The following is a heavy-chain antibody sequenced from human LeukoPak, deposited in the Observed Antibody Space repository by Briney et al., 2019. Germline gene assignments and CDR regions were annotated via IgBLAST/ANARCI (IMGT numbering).Heavy chain of an antibody. CDR2: INHSGST. CDR1: GGSFSGYY. CDR3: ARARGDYLTFDP. D-gene: IGHD4-17*01. V-gene: IGHV4-34*01. J-gene: IGHJ5*02. Sequence: PSETLSLTCAVYGGSFSGYYWSWIRQPPGKGLEWIGEINHSGSTNYNPSLKSRVTISVDTSKNQFSLKLSSVTAADTAVYYCARARGDYLTFDPWGQGTLVTVSS.